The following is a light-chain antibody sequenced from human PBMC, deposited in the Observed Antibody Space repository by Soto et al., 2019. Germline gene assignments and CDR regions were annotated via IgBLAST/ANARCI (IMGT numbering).Light chain of an antibody. CDR1: SSDVGSYNR. J-gene: IGLJ1*01. Sequence: QSVLAQPPSLSWSPGQSVSISCTGTSSDVGSYNRVSWYQQSPGTAPKLIIYEVNNRPSGVPDRFSGSKSGNTASLTISGLQAEDEADYYCSSYTSSSTYVFGTGTKVTVL. V-gene: IGLV2-18*02. CDR3: SSYTSSSTYV. CDR2: EVN.